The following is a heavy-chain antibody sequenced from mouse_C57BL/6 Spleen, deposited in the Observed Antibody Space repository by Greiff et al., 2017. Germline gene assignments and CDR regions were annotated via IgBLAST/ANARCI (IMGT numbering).Heavy chain of an antibody. CDR2: IHPNSGST. J-gene: IGHJ2*01. D-gene: IGHD1-1*01. CDR3: ARGYYGSSFDY. Sequence: QVQLQQPGAELVKPEASVKLSCKASGYTFTSYWMHWVKQRPGQGLEWIGMIHPNSGSTNYNEKFKSKATLTVDKSSSTAYMQLSSLTAEDSAVYYCARGYYGSSFDYWGQGTTLTVSS. V-gene: IGHV1-64*01. CDR1: GYTFTSYW.